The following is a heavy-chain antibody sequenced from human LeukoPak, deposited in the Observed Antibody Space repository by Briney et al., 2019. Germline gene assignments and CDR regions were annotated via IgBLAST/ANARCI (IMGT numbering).Heavy chain of an antibody. J-gene: IGHJ4*02. Sequence: PGGSLRLSCAASGFTFSSYGMHWVRQAPGKGLEWVAVIWYDGSNKYYADSVKGRFTISRDNSKNTLYLQMNSLRAEDTAVYYCARDLGGFGELSFYLEDWGQGTLVTVSS. CDR1: GFTFSSYG. D-gene: IGHD3-16*02. CDR2: IWYDGSNK. V-gene: IGHV3-33*01. CDR3: ARDLGGFGELSFYLED.